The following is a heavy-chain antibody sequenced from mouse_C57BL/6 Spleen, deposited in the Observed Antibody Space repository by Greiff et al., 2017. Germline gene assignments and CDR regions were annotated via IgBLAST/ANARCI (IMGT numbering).Heavy chain of an antibody. D-gene: IGHD3-1*01. Sequence: EVQLQQSGPELVKPGASVKISCQASGYSFPDYHMNWVKQSNGQSLAWLGVINPNYGTTSSPQKFKGKATLTVDPSSSTAYMQLNSLTSEDSAVYYCASRGEGYFDVWGTGTTVTVSS. J-gene: IGHJ1*03. V-gene: IGHV1-39*01. CDR1: GYSFPDYH. CDR2: INPNYGTT. CDR3: ASRGEGYFDV.